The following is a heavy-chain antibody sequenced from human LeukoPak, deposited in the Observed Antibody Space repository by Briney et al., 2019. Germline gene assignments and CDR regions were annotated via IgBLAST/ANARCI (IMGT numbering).Heavy chain of an antibody. J-gene: IGHJ3*02. CDR2: ISVSGGST. CDR3: AKEYYYDSSGYSIRGAFDI. Sequence: GGSLRLSCAASGFTFSSYVMSWVCQAPGTGLEWVSAISVSGGSTYYADSVQGRFTISRDNSKNTLYLQMHSLRAEDTAVYYCAKEYYYDSSGYSIRGAFDIWGQGTMVTVSS. D-gene: IGHD3-22*01. CDR1: GFTFSSYV. V-gene: IGHV3-23*01.